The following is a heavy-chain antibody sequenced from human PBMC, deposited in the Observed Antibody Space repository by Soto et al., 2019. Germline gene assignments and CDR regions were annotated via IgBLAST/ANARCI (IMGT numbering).Heavy chain of an antibody. V-gene: IGHV3-30*18. CDR1: GFTFSSYG. D-gene: IGHD2-15*01. CDR2: ISYDGSNK. CDR3: AKGGHGRTYYYYGMDV. J-gene: IGHJ6*02. Sequence: GSLRLSCAASGFTFSSYGMHWVRQAPGKGLEWVAVISYDGSNKYYAGSVKGRFTISRDNSKNTLYLQMNSLRAEDTAVYYCAKGGHGRTYYYYGMDVWGQGTTVTVSS.